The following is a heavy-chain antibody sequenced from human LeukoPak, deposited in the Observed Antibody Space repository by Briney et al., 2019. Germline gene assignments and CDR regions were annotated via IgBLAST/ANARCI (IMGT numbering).Heavy chain of an antibody. D-gene: IGHD6-19*01. CDR3: ARGGYTNGWYYFDY. J-gene: IGHJ4*02. V-gene: IGHV5-51*01. Sequence: GESLETSRKTSGYTFTSNWIGWVRQMPGKGLEWVGVIYPGDSDVRYSPSFRGQVTISADKSISTAYLQWTGLETSDAAIFYCARGGYTNGWYYFDYWAQGTLVTVSS. CDR2: IYPGDSDV. CDR1: GYTFTSNW.